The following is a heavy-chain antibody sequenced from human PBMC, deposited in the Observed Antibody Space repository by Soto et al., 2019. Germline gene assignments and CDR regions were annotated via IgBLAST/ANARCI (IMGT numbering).Heavy chain of an antibody. D-gene: IGHD2-21*01. V-gene: IGHV4-31*03. CDR1: GGSISSGGYY. Sequence: SETLSLTCTVSGGSISSGGYYWTWIRQHPGKGLEWIGYIYYSGSTYYNPSLKSRVTISVDTSKNQFSLKLSSVTAADTAVYYCARAEHTTVLFDYWGQGTLVTVSS. J-gene: IGHJ4*02. CDR3: ARAEHTTVLFDY. CDR2: IYYSGST.